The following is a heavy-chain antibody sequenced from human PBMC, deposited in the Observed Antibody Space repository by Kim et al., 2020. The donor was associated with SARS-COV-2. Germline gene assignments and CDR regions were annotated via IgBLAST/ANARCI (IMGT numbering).Heavy chain of an antibody. CDR3: AKVAYSSSSGLASDFDY. J-gene: IGHJ4*02. Sequence: VNGQFTISRDNSKNTRYLQMNSLRAEDTAVYYCAKVAYSSSSGLASDFDYWGQGTLVTVSS. D-gene: IGHD6-6*01. V-gene: IGHV3-33*06.